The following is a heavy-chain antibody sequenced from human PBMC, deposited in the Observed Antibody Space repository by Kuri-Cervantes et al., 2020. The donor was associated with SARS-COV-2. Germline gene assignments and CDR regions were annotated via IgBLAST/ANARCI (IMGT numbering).Heavy chain of an antibody. J-gene: IGHJ6*02. V-gene: IGHV3-48*02. CDR2: ISSSSSTI. Sequence: GGSLRLSCAASGFTFSSYSMNWVRQAPGKGLEWVSYISSSSSTIYYADSVKGRFTISRDNAKNSLYLQMNSLRDEDTAVYYCARDLPNVWSGYYYYYGMDVWGQGTTVTVSS. CDR3: ARDLPNVWSGYYYYYGMDV. D-gene: IGHD3-3*01. CDR1: GFTFSSYS.